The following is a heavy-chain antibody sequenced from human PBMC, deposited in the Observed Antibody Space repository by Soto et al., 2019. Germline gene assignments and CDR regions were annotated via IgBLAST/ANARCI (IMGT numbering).Heavy chain of an antibody. CDR3: ARAVEMATTPLFDY. D-gene: IGHD1-1*01. V-gene: IGHV4-59*01. J-gene: IGHJ4*02. Sequence: PSETLSLTCTVSGGSIISYYWSWIRQPPGKGLEWIGYIYYSGSTNYNPSLKSRVTISVVTSKNQCSLKLSSVTAADTAMYYCARAVEMATTPLFDYWGQGTLVTVSS. CDR1: GGSIISYY. CDR2: IYYSGST.